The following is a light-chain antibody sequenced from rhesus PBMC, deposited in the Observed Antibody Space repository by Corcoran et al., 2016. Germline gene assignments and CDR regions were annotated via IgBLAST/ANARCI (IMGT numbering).Light chain of an antibody. CDR2: GPC. Sequence: EIVVTQSPGTLSLSPGDRATLSCRASQSVGSNLAWYQQKPRQAPRLLIYGPCSRATDIPGRFSGSGSGTDFTLTINSLEPEDVGVYYCHLSSNLFPWTFGQGTKVEIQ. J-gene: IGKJ1*01. CDR3: HLSSNLFPWT. CDR1: QSVGSN. V-gene: IGKV3-24*04.